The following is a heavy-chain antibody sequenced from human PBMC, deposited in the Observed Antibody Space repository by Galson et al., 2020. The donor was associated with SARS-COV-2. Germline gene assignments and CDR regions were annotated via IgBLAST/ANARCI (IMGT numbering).Heavy chain of an antibody. CDR1: GGTFSSYA. V-gene: IGHV1-69*13. J-gene: IGHJ4*02. CDR3: ARTSPYDSSGYWFDY. CDR2: IIPIFGTA. Sequence: SSVKVSCKASGGTFSSYAISRVRQAPGQGLEWMGGIIPIFGTANYAQKFQGRVTITADESTSTAYMELSSLRSEDTAVYYCARTSPYDSSGYWFDYWGQGTLVTVSS. D-gene: IGHD3-22*01.